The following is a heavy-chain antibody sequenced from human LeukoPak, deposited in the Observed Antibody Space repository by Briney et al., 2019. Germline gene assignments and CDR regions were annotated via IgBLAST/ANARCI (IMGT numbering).Heavy chain of an antibody. J-gene: IGHJ4*02. CDR2: IDTAGNT. V-gene: IGHV3-13*04. CDR3: TRERVGVGRLSDLDY. Sequence: PGGSLRLSCAASGFTFSNYDIHWVRPVTGKSLEWVSSIDTAGNTYYADSVKGRFILSRENVKTSVYLQMDSLGAGDTAVYYCTRERVGVGRLSDLDYWGQGTLVTVSS. CDR1: GFTFSNYD. D-gene: IGHD3-16*02.